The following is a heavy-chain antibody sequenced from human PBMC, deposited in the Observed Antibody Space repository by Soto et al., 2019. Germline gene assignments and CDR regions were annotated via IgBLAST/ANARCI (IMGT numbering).Heavy chain of an antibody. J-gene: IGHJ6*02. CDR1: GGSISSSSYY. CDR3: ARVYNWNDDRGWNYYYGMDV. Sequence: QLQLQESGPGLVKPSETLSLTCTVSGGSISSSSYYWGWIRQPPGKGLEWIGSIYYSGSTYYNPSLKSRVTISVDTSKNQFSLKLSSVTAADTAVYYCARVYNWNDDRGWNYYYGMDVWGQGTTVTVSS. CDR2: IYYSGST. D-gene: IGHD1-20*01. V-gene: IGHV4-39*01.